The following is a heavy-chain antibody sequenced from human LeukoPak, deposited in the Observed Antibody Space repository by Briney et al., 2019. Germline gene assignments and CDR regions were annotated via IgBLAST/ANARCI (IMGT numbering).Heavy chain of an antibody. CDR3: ARIGMENFYDL. V-gene: IGHV3-64*02. CDR2: INGNGDKT. J-gene: IGHJ5*02. CDR1: GFTFSGFS. Sequence: GGSLRLSCAASGFTFSGFSMHWIRQAPGRGLEYVSAINGNGDKTFYTDSVRGRFTIFRDNSKNTLFLQMGSLSGEDTALYFCARIGMENFYDLWGQGTLVTVSS. D-gene: IGHD2/OR15-2a*01.